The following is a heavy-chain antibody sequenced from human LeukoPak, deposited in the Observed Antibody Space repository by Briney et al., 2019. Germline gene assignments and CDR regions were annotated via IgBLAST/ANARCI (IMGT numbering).Heavy chain of an antibody. CDR2: INHSGYT. CDR3: TTMTTGHDY. V-gene: IGHV4-34*01. CDR1: GVSFNDYY. D-gene: IGHD4-17*01. Sequence: DPSETLSLTCAVAGVSFNDYYWSWVRQPPGKGLEWIGEINHSGYTNDSPSLKSRVTPSIDTSRKQFPLHMRSVTVADSGIYYCTTMTTGHDYWGQGTLVTVSS. J-gene: IGHJ4*02.